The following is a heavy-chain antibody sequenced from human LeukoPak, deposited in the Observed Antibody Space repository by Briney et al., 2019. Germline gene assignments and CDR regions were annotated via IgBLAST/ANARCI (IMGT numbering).Heavy chain of an antibody. J-gene: IGHJ5*02. CDR3: ARGRYSSSSSYTFWFDP. V-gene: IGHV1-46*01. CDR2: INPSGGST. CDR1: GYTFTSYY. D-gene: IGHD6-6*01. Sequence: ALVKVSCKASGYTFTSYYMHWVRQAPGQGLEWMGIINPSGGSTSYAQKFQGRVTMTRDMSTSTVYMELSSLRSEDTAVYYCARGRYSSSSSYTFWFDPWGQGTLVTVSS.